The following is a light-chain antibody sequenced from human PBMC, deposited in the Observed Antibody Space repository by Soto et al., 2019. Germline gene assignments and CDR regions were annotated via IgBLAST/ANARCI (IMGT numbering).Light chain of an antibody. CDR3: QVWDITTDHYV. CDR2: YDS. CDR1: NIGSKR. Sequence: SYELTQPPSVSVAPEKTARLTCGGDNIGSKRVHWYRQKPGQAPVLVIYYDSDRASGIPERFSGSNSGNTATLTINRVEAWDEADYYCQVWDITTDHYVFGTGTKLTVL. V-gene: IGLV3-21*04. J-gene: IGLJ1*01.